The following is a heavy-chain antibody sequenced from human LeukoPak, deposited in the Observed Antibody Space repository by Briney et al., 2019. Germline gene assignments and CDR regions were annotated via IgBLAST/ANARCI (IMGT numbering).Heavy chain of an antibody. CDR2: IEQDGSEK. CDR1: GFTFSNYW. CDR3: ARDLGYSQFDS. Sequence: PGGSLRLSCAASGFTFSNYWMSWVRQAPGKGLEWVANIEQDGSEKNYVDSVKGRFTISRDSAKNSLYLQMNSLRADDTAVYYCARDLGYSQFDSWGQGTLVTVSS. J-gene: IGHJ5*01. V-gene: IGHV3-7*01. D-gene: IGHD5-18*01.